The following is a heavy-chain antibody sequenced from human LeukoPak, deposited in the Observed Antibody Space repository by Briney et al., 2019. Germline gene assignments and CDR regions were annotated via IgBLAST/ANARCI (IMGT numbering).Heavy chain of an antibody. CDR1: GGSISSGGCY. CDR2: IYYSGST. V-gene: IGHV4-39*01. J-gene: IGHJ6*02. CDR3: ARLYDFWSPYGMDV. Sequence: SETLSLTCTVSGGSISSGGCYWNWIRQHPGKGLEWIGSIYYSGSTYYNPSLKSRVTISVDTSKNQFSLKLSSVTAADTAVYYCARLYDFWSPYGMDVWGQGTTVTVSS. D-gene: IGHD3-3*01.